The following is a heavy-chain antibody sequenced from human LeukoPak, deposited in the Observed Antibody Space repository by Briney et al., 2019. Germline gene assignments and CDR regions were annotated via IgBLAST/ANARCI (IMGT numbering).Heavy chain of an antibody. J-gene: IGHJ6*02. Sequence: ASVKVSCKASGYTFTSYGISWVRQAPGQGLEWMGWISAYNGNTNYAQKLQGRVTMTTDTSTSTAYMELRSLRSDDTAVYYCARDSLGYCSSTSCPQYYYYGMDVWGQGITVTVSS. D-gene: IGHD2-2*01. CDR2: ISAYNGNT. CDR3: ARDSLGYCSSTSCPQYYYYGMDV. V-gene: IGHV1-18*01. CDR1: GYTFTSYG.